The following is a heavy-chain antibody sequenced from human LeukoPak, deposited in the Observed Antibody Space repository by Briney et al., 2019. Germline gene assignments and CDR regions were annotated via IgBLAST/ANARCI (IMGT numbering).Heavy chain of an antibody. Sequence: PSESLSLTCAVSGYSISSGYYWGWIRQPPGKGLEWIGRIYHSGSTYYNPSLKSRVTISVDTSKNQFSLKLSSVTAADTAVYYCARGSPVSDYWGQGTLVTVSS. V-gene: IGHV4-38-2*01. CDR2: IYHSGST. CDR1: GYSISSGYY. CDR3: ARGSPVSDY. J-gene: IGHJ4*02. D-gene: IGHD3-10*01.